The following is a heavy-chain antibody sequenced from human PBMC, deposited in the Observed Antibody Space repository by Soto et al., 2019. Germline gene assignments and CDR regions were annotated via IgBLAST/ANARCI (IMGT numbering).Heavy chain of an antibody. CDR2: IYYSGST. D-gene: IGHD2-21*02. Sequence: VQLLESGGGLVQPGGSLRLSCAASGFTFSSYAMSWVRQHPGKGLEWIGYIYYSGSTYYNPSLKSRVTISVDTSKNQFSLKLSSVTAADTAVYYCARDGDSYGGWFDPWGQGTLVTVSS. CDR1: GFTFSSYA. J-gene: IGHJ5*02. CDR3: ARDGDSYGGWFDP. V-gene: IGHV4-31*02.